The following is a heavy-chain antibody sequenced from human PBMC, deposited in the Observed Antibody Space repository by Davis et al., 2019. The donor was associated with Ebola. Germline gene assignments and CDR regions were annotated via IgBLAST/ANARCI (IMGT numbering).Heavy chain of an antibody. CDR1: GYTFTGYY. Sequence: AASVKVSCKASGYTFTGYYMHWVRQAPGQGLEWMGRINPNSGGTNYAEKFLGRVTMTRDTSITTAYMELGSLTSDDTAIYYCARDRRLSDDYIGGSYPSDYWGQGTLVTVSS. V-gene: IGHV1-2*06. D-gene: IGHD3-16*02. J-gene: IGHJ4*02. CDR2: INPNSGGT. CDR3: ARDRRLSDDYIGGSYPSDY.